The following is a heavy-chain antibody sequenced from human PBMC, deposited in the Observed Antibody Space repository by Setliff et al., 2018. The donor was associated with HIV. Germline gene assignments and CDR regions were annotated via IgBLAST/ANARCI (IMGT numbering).Heavy chain of an antibody. CDR2: VSQSGST. CDR1: GVSINRTDHY. Sequence: PSETLSLTCSVSGVSINRTDHYWGWIRQSPGKRLEWIGSVSQSGSTYYNPSLKSRITISVDRSKNLFSLKLNSVTAADTAVYYCARHHLRTTEEYFQHWGQGTLVTVSS. V-gene: IGHV4-39*01. J-gene: IGHJ1*01. D-gene: IGHD4-17*01. CDR3: ARHHLRTTEEYFQH.